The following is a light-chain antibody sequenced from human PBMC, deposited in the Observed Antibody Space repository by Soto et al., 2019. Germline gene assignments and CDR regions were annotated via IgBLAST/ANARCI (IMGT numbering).Light chain of an antibody. V-gene: IGKV3-11*01. CDR1: ENIGNY. Sequence: DILLTQSPATLSLPPGARATLSCRASENIGNYLLWFQQRPGQAPRLLIYDASNRASGIPARFSASGSGTDFTLTISSLQPEDFATYYCQQGNTFPLTFGGGTKVEIK. CDR2: DAS. J-gene: IGKJ4*01. CDR3: QQGNTFPLT.